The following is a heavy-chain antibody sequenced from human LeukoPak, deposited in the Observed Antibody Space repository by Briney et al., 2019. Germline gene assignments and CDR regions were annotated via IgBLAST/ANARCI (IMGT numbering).Heavy chain of an antibody. D-gene: IGHD1-1*01. CDR3: AKDGESGIQYTQGYFDY. J-gene: IGHJ4*02. V-gene: IGHV3-30*02. Sequence: GGSLRLSCAASGFSFSDYAIYWVRQTPGKGLEWVAFIRYDRSNKIYADSVKGRFTISRDNSYNTVYLQMTGLRAEDTAVYYCAKDGESGIQYTQGYFDYWGQGTLVTVSS. CDR1: GFSFSDYA. CDR2: IRYDRSNK.